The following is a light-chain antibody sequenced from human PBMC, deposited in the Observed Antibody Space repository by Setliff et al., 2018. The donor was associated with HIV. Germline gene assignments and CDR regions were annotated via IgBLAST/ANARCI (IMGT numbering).Light chain of an antibody. J-gene: IGKJ1*01. V-gene: IGKV4-1*01. CDR2: WAS. CDR3: RQYFSSPSTWT. Sequence: DIEMTQSPDHLAVSLGGRVSINCKSNQSVLYSSNNKDYLAWYQQKPRQPPKLLIYWASTRESGVPDRFSGSGSGTNFTLTISSLQAEDVAVYYCRQYFSSPSTWTFGQGTKVDIK. CDR1: QSVLYSSNNKDY.